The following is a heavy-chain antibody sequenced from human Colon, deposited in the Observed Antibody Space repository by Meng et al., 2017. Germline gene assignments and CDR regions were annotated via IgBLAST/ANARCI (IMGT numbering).Heavy chain of an antibody. CDR2: IWNEGSKE. D-gene: IGHD2-21*01. CDR1: GFTFSNSG. V-gene: IGHV3-33*03. J-gene: IGHJ4*02. CDR3: AKTSGGARFYFDN. Sequence: GESLKISCAASGFTFSNSGMHWVRQASGKGLEWVAVIWNEGSKEYYADSVKGRFTISRDKSKNILYLQMNSLRVEDTAVFYCAKTSGGARFYFDNWGQGTLVTVSS.